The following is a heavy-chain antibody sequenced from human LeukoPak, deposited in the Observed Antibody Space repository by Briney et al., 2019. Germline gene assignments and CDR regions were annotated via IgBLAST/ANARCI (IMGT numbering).Heavy chain of an antibody. CDR3: ARRWNYGRNYYIDV. Sequence: SETLSLTCAVYGGSFSNYYWSWIRQPPGKGLEWIGEINDSGRTNYNPSLMSRVTVSVDTSKNQFSLRLTSVTATDTAVYYCARRWNYGRNYYIDVWGKGATVSVSS. CDR2: INDSGRT. CDR1: GGSFSNYY. J-gene: IGHJ6*03. V-gene: IGHV4-34*01. D-gene: IGHD1-7*01.